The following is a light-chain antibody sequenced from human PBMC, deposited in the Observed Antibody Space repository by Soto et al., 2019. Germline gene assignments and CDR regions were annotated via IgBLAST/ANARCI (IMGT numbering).Light chain of an antibody. V-gene: IGKV3-20*01. Sequence: EIVLTQPPGTQSLSPGERATLSCRASQSVANSYLAWYQQKPGQAPRLLIYGASSRATGIPDRFSGSGSGTDFTLTISRPESEDFAVYYCQQYGTLITFGQGTRLEIK. J-gene: IGKJ5*01. CDR2: GAS. CDR3: QQYGTLIT. CDR1: QSVANSY.